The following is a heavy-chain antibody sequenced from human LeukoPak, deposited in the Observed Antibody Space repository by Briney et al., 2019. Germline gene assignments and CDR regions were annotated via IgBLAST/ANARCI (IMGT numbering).Heavy chain of an antibody. V-gene: IGHV4-59*11. CDR3: ARYRGGSGYHFDY. Sequence: SETLSLTCNVSGGSISSHYWSWIRQPPGKGLEWIGSIYYSGSTYYNPSLKSRVTISLDKSKNQFSLKLTSVTAADTAVYYCARYRGGSGYHFDYWGQGTLVTVSS. D-gene: IGHD5-12*01. J-gene: IGHJ4*02. CDR1: GGSISSHY. CDR2: IYYSGST.